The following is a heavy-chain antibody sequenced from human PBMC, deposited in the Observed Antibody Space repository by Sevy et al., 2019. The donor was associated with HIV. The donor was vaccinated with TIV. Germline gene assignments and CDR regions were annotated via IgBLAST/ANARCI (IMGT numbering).Heavy chain of an antibody. CDR3: ARAYYYDSSAYRFDD. Sequence: ASVKVSCKASGYTFNAYFMHWVRQAPGQGLEWMGRINPNSGDTTYAQKFQGRVTMSRDTSISTAYMELNRLTSDDTSVYYCARAYYYDSSAYRFDDWGQGTLVTVSS. CDR2: INPNSGDT. V-gene: IGHV1-2*06. CDR1: GYTFNAYF. D-gene: IGHD3-22*01. J-gene: IGHJ4*02.